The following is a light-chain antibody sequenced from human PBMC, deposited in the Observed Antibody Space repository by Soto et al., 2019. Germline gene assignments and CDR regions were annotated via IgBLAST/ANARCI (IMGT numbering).Light chain of an antibody. CDR1: ISDVGGYDY. V-gene: IGLV2-8*01. CDR2: EVT. Sequence: QSALTQPPSASGSPGQSVTSSCTGTISDVGGYDYVSWYQQRPGKAPKLLIHEVTKRPSGVPDRFSCSKSGNTASLTVSGLQAEDAADYYCSSYAGRTLYVVGTGTKLTVL. J-gene: IGLJ1*01. CDR3: SSYAGRTLYV.